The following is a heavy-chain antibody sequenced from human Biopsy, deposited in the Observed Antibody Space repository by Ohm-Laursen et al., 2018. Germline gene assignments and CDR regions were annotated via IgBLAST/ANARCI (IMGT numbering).Heavy chain of an antibody. CDR3: AKDTLWNSYSIDV. Sequence: SLRLSCAASGFSFSDYHMSWIRQAPGRGLEWVSYISGGATTYYGDSMKGRVTISRDNSKNTLYLQMHSLRAEDTAVYYCAKDTLWNSYSIDVWGQGTTVTVSS. CDR1: GFSFSDYH. V-gene: IGHV3-11*01. J-gene: IGHJ6*02. D-gene: IGHD1-7*01. CDR2: ISGGATT.